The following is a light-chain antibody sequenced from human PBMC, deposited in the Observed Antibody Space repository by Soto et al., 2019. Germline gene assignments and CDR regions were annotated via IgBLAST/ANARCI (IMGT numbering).Light chain of an antibody. CDR2: KAS. CDR3: QQYNNWPPIT. J-gene: IGKJ5*01. Sequence: DIQMTQSPSTLSASVGDRVTITCRASQSISSWLAWYQQKPGKAPKLLIYKASSLESGVPSRFSGSGPGTEFTLTISSLQPDDFATYYCQQYNNWPPITFGQGTRLEIK. CDR1: QSISSW. V-gene: IGKV1-5*03.